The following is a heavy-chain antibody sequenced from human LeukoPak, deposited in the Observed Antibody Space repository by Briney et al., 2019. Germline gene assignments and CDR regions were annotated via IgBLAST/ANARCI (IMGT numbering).Heavy chain of an antibody. V-gene: IGHV4-59*01. CDR2: IYYSGST. CDR3: ARGVRRAYCGGDCYLSGFDP. J-gene: IGHJ5*02. Sequence: SETLSLTCTVSGGSISSYYWSWIRHPPGKGLEAIGYIYYSGSTNYNPSLKSRVTISVDTSKNQFSLKLSSVTAADTAVYYCARGVRRAYCGGDCYLSGFDPWGQGTLVTVSS. CDR1: GGSISSYY. D-gene: IGHD2-21*02.